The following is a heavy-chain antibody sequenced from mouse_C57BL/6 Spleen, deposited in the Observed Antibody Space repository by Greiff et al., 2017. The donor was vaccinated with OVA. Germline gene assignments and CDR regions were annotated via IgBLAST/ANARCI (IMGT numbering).Heavy chain of an antibody. J-gene: IGHJ3*01. CDR3: ARGVYYDYDEGFAY. CDR2: IYPGSGST. CDR1: GYTFTSYW. D-gene: IGHD2-4*01. Sequence: QVQLQQSGAELVKPGASVKMSCKASGYTFTSYWITWVKQRPGQGLEWIGDIYPGSGSTNYNEKFKSKATLTVDTSSSTAYMQLSSLTSEDSAVYYCARGVYYDYDEGFAYWGQGTLVTVSA. V-gene: IGHV1-55*01.